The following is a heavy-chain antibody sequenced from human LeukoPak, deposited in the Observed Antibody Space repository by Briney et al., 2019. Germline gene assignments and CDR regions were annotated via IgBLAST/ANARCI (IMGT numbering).Heavy chain of an antibody. CDR1: GYTFTSYY. D-gene: IGHD6-19*01. V-gene: IGHV1-46*01. J-gene: IGHJ4*02. CDR3: ARDPPEQWLDTGSFDY. CDR2: INPSGGST. Sequence: ASVKVSCTASGYTFTSYYMHWVRQAPGQGLEWMGIINPSGGSTSYAQKFQGRVTMTRDTSTSTVYMELSSLRSEDTAVYYCARDPPEQWLDTGSFDYWGQGTLVTVSS.